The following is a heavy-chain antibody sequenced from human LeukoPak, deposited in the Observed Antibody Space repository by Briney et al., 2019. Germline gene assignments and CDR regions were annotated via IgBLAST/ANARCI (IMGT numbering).Heavy chain of an antibody. CDR1: GGSFSDYY. Sequence: MPSETLSLTCAVYGGSFSDYYWSWIRQPPGKGLEWIGEINHSGSTNYNASLKSRVTISVDTSKNQFSLKLSSVTAADTAVYYCARYCGGDCYSGSFDYWGQGTLVTVSS. CDR3: ARYCGGDCYSGSFDY. CDR2: INHSGST. V-gene: IGHV4-34*01. D-gene: IGHD2-21*02. J-gene: IGHJ4*02.